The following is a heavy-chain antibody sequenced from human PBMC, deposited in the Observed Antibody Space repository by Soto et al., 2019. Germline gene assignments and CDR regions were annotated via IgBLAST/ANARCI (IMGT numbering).Heavy chain of an antibody. Sequence: SETLSLTCAVYGGSFSPYYWSWVRQPPGKGLEWIGEINDSGSTNYNPSLKSRVTISIDTSKKHFSLKLSSVTAADTAVYYCARVFFIVEGIKTPFDIWGLGAMVTVSS. J-gene: IGHJ3*02. CDR1: GGSFSPYY. CDR3: ARVFFIVEGIKTPFDI. V-gene: IGHV4-34*01. D-gene: IGHD2-21*01. CDR2: INDSGST.